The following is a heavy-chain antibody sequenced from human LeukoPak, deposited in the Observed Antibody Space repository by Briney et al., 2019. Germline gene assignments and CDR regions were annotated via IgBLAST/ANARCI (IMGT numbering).Heavy chain of an antibody. J-gene: IGHJ4*02. CDR1: GYSISSGYY. Sequence: KPSETLSLTCAVSGYSISSGYYWGWIRPPPGKGLEWIGSIYHSGSTYYNPSLKRRVTISEDTSKNQFSLKLSSVTAADTAVYYCARDPGVVVVPAAPRGSSEVSDYWGQGTLVTVSS. CDR2: IYHSGST. D-gene: IGHD2-2*01. CDR3: ARDPGVVVVPAAPRGSSEVSDY. V-gene: IGHV4-38-2*02.